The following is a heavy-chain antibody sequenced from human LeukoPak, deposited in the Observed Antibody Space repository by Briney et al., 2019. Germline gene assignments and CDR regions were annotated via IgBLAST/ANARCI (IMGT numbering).Heavy chain of an antibody. V-gene: IGHV3-21*01. Sequence: GGSLRLSCEASGFNFNIYKMNWIRQTPGKGLERVSSISAVSDDIYYADSVKGGFTISRDNARKSLYLELNSLRTEDTAVYYCARYNSVSYAYEYFYGMDVWGQGTTVTVSS. D-gene: IGHD5-12*01. CDR2: ISAVSDDI. CDR1: GFNFNIYK. J-gene: IGHJ6*01. CDR3: ARYNSVSYAYEYFYGMDV.